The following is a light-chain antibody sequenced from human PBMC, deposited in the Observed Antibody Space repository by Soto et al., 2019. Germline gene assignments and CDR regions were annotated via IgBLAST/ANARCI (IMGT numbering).Light chain of an antibody. Sequence: ENVLTQSPGTLSLSPGERATLSCRASQSISSSYLAWYQQKPGQPPRLLMYGASNRATGIQDRFSGSGSGTDFTLTISILEPEDFAVYYCQQYSGSPPLTFGGGTKVEIK. CDR3: QQYSGSPPLT. CDR2: GAS. CDR1: QSISSSY. J-gene: IGKJ4*01. V-gene: IGKV3-20*01.